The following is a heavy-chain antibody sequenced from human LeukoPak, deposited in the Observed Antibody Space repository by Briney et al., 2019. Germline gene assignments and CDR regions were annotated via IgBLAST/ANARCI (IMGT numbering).Heavy chain of an antibody. CDR1: GYSFTRYW. J-gene: IGHJ4*02. V-gene: IGHV5-10-1*01. CDR2: IDPSDSYT. D-gene: IGHD6-19*01. CDR3: ARQGSGWSFDY. Sequence: GESLKISCKGSGYSFTRYWISLVRQMPGKGLEWMGTIDPSDSYTKYSPAFQGHVTISADKSTSTAYLQWSSLKASDTAIYYCARQGSGWSFDYWGQGTLVTVSS.